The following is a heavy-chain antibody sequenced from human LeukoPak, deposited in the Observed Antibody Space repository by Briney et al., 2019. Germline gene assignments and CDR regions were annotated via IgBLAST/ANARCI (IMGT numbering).Heavy chain of an antibody. V-gene: IGHV7-4-1*02. CDR1: GYTFTSYA. Sequence: ASVKVSCKASGYTFTSYAMNWVRQAPGQGLEWMGWINTNTGNPTYAQGFTGRFVFSLDTSVSTAYLQISSLKAEDTAVYYCVRQITVPGTSQLRTFDAWGQGTQVSVSS. D-gene: IGHD3-10*01. CDR3: VRQITVPGTSQLRTFDA. J-gene: IGHJ4*02. CDR2: INTNTGNP.